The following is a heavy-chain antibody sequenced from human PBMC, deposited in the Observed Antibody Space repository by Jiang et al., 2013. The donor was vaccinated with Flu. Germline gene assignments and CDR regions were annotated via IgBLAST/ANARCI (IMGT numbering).Heavy chain of an antibody. CDR1: GGSISHYH. V-gene: IGHV4-4*09. Sequence: SGPGLVKPSETLSLTCSVSGGSISHYHWTWIRQPPGKGPEWVGHIFASGNTNYNPSLESRLTLSIDTSKNQFSLKLTSVTAADTAVYYCARGFKWLQFGDGFDFWGQGTLVTVSS. CDR2: IFASGNT. D-gene: IGHD5-12*01. CDR3: ARGFKWLQFGDGFDF. J-gene: IGHJ4*02.